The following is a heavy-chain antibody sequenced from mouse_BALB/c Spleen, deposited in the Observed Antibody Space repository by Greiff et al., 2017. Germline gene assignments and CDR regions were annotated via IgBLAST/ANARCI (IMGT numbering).Heavy chain of an antibody. V-gene: IGHV1-4*01. J-gene: IGHJ4*01. CDR2: INPSSGYT. D-gene: IGHD2-10*01. CDR1: GYTFTSYT. CDR3: ARWETYYGNYGYAMDY. Sequence: VQLQQSGAELARPGASVKMSCKASGYTFTSYTMHWVKQRPGQGLEWIGYINPSSGYTNYNQKFKDKATLPADKSSSTAYMQLSSLTSEDSAVYYCARWETYYGNYGYAMDYWGQGTSVTVSA.